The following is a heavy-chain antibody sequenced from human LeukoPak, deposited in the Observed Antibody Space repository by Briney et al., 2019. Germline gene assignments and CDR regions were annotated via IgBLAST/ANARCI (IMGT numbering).Heavy chain of an antibody. D-gene: IGHD6-13*01. CDR1: GYPLNDLS. CDR3: ARIEGSSWDDFDY. Sequence: GASVKVSCKVSGYPLNDLSIHWVRQAPGQGLEWMGWINTNTGNPTYAQGFTGRFVFSLDTSVSTAYLQISSLKAEDTAVYYCARIEGSSWDDFDYWGQGTLVTVSS. CDR2: INTNTGNP. V-gene: IGHV7-4-1*02. J-gene: IGHJ4*02.